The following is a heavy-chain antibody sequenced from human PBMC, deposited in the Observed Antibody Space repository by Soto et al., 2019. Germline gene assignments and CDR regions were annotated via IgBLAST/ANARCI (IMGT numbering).Heavy chain of an antibody. V-gene: IGHV4-39*01. CDR2: IYYSGST. J-gene: IGHJ6*02. CDR1: GGSISSSSYY. Sequence: SETLSLTCTVSGGSISSSSYYWGWIRQPPGKGLEWIGSIYYSGSTYYNPSLKSRVTISVDTSKNQFSLKLSSVTAADTAVYYCARRLYYDSSGFEGGGMDVWGQGTTVSVSS. D-gene: IGHD3-22*01. CDR3: ARRLYYDSSGFEGGGMDV.